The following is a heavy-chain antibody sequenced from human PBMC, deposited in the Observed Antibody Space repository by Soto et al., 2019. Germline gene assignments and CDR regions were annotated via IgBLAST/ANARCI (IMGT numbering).Heavy chain of an antibody. CDR1: GYTFTSYD. CDR2: MNPNSGNT. V-gene: IGHV1-8*01. CDR3: ARGPGYSSSWEFYYYYYYMDV. D-gene: IGHD6-13*01. J-gene: IGHJ6*03. Sequence: ASVKLSRKASGYTFTSYDINWVRQATRQGLEWMGWMNPNSGNTGYAQKFQGRVTMTRNTSISTAYMELSSLGSEDTAVYYCARGPGYSSSWEFYYYYYYMDVWGKGTTVTVSS.